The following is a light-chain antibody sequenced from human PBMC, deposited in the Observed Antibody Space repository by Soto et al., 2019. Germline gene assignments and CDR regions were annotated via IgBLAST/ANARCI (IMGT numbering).Light chain of an antibody. Sequence: DIQMSQSPSSLSASLGDRFTITCRASQTISTYLNWHQHKPGKAPKLLIYKASSLESGVPSRFSGSGSGTEFTLTISSLQPDDFATYYCQQYNSYSWTFGQGTIVDVK. CDR3: QQYNSYSWT. CDR2: KAS. V-gene: IGKV1-5*03. J-gene: IGKJ1*01. CDR1: QTISTY.